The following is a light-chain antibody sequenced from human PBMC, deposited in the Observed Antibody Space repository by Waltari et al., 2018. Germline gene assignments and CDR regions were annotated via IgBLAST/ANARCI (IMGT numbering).Light chain of an antibody. J-gene: IGKJ1*01. CDR1: QSVSRAL. V-gene: IGKV3-20*01. Sequence: EIVLKQSPCTLSLSPGERATLPCPASQSVSRALAWYQHTPGQAPRLRIYDAFKRAAGIPDRFSGSGTGTDFSLTISRLEPEDFAVYYCQMYVSLPATFGQGTTVEIK. CDR2: DAF. CDR3: QMYVSLPAT.